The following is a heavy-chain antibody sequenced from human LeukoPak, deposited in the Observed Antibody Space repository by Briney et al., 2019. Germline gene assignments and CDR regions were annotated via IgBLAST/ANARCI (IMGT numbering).Heavy chain of an antibody. D-gene: IGHD1-26*01. Sequence: PSETLSLTCTVSGGSISGSSYYWGWIRQAPGTGLEWIGSIYYSGITHYNASLKSRVTISVDMSTNQFSLRLSSVTAADTAVYYCARDGWESGDYWGQGTLVTVSS. CDR2: IYYSGIT. J-gene: IGHJ4*02. CDR1: GGSISGSSYY. CDR3: ARDGWESGDY. V-gene: IGHV4-39*07.